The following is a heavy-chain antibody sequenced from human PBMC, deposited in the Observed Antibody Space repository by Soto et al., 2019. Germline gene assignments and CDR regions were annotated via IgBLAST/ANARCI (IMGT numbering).Heavy chain of an antibody. CDR2: IYPGDSDT. CDR1: GYSFTSYW. D-gene: IGHD7-27*01. CDR3: ARAITGDPLAPFDY. Sequence: GGSLRLSCKGSGYSFTSYWIGWVRQMPGKGLEWMGIIYPGDSDTRYSPSFQGQVTISADKSISTAYLQWSSLKASDPAMYYCARAITGDPLAPFDYWGPGTLVTVSS. V-gene: IGHV5-51*01. J-gene: IGHJ4*02.